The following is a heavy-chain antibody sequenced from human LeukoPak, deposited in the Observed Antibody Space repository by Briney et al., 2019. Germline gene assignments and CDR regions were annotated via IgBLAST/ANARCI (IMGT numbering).Heavy chain of an antibody. CDR1: GGSISSSNW. Sequence: PSETLSLTCAVSGGSISSSNWWSWVRQPPGKGLEWIGEIYHSGSTNYNPSLKSRVTISVDTSKNQFSLKLSSVTAADTAVYYCARDNPRAIVVVPAAKSPWFDPWGQGTLVTVSS. D-gene: IGHD2-2*01. J-gene: IGHJ5*02. V-gene: IGHV4-4*02. CDR3: ARDNPRAIVVVPAAKSPWFDP. CDR2: IYHSGST.